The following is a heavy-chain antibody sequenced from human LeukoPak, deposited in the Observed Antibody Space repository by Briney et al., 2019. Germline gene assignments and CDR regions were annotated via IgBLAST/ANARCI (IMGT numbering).Heavy chain of an antibody. J-gene: IGHJ2*01. D-gene: IGHD5-18*01. Sequence: SQTLSLTCAISGDSVSSDSVTWNWIRQSPSRGLEWLGRTYYRSKWYNDYAVSVKSQITINPDTSKNQFYLQLNSVTPEDTAVYYCTRAGSYGYYWYFDLWGHGTLVTVSS. V-gene: IGHV6-1*01. CDR3: TRAGSYGYYWYFDL. CDR2: TYYRSKWYN. CDR1: GDSVSSDSVT.